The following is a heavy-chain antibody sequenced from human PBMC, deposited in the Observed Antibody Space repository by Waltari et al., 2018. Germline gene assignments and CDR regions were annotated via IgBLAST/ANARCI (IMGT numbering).Heavy chain of an antibody. V-gene: IGHV4-34*01. J-gene: IGHJ4*02. CDR1: GGSFSGYY. Sequence: QVQLQQWGAGLLKPSETLSLTCAVYGGSFSGYYWSWIRQPPGKGLEWIGEINHSGSTNHSPSLRGRVTISLDTSKNRVSLKLSSVTAADTAVYYCARGQGYCSSTSCYPYFDYWGEGTLVTVSS. CDR2: INHSGST. D-gene: IGHD2-2*01. CDR3: ARGQGYCSSTSCYPYFDY.